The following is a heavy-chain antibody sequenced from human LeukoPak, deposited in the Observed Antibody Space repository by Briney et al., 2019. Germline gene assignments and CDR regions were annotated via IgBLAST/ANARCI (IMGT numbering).Heavy chain of an antibody. CDR2: IYYSGST. V-gene: IGHV4-39*07. CDR1: GGSISSSSYY. D-gene: IGHD6-19*01. J-gene: IGHJ4*02. Sequence: SETLSLTCTVSGGSISSSSYYWGWIRQPPGKGLEWIGSIYYSGSTYYSPSLKSRVTISVDTSKNQFSLKLSSVTAADTAVYYCARDRPHSSGWYGIGYWGQGTLVTVSS. CDR3: ARDRPHSSGWYGIGY.